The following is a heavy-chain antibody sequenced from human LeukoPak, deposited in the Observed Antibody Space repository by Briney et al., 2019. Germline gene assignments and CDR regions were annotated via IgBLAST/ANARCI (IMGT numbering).Heavy chain of an antibody. CDR2: INHSGST. Sequence: PSETLSLTCAVYGGSFSGYYWSWIRQRPGKGREWIGEINHSGSTNYNPSLKSRVTISVDTSKNQFSLKLSSVTAADTAAYYCARGGSRGMVRGVIIPRWFDPWGQGTLVTVSS. CDR3: ARGGSRGMVRGVIIPRWFDP. J-gene: IGHJ5*02. D-gene: IGHD3-10*01. V-gene: IGHV4-34*01. CDR1: GGSFSGYY.